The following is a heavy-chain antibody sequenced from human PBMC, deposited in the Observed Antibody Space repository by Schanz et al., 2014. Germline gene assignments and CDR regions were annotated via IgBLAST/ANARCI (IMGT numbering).Heavy chain of an antibody. CDR2: SYIGGDT. Sequence: EVQLVESGGGLVQPGGSLKLSCAASGFNINNNYMTWVRQAPGKGLEWVSVSYIGGDTYYADSVKGRFIISRDNSKNTLYLQMNSXXXEDTAVYFCARGENLDILTGWGQGTLVTVSS. D-gene: IGHD3-9*01. CDR3: ARGENLDILTG. V-gene: IGHV3-53*04. CDR1: GFNINNNY. J-gene: IGHJ4*02.